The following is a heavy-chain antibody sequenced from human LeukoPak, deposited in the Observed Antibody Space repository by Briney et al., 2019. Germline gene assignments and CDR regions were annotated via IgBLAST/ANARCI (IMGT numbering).Heavy chain of an antibody. D-gene: IGHD2-2*01. CDR3: ARGGRCSSTSCYQGYYYYYYGMDV. J-gene: IGHJ6*02. CDR2: INHSGST. V-gene: IGHV4-34*01. Sequence: SETLSLTCAVYGGSFSGYYWSWIRQPPGKGLEWIGEINHSGSTNYNPSLKSRVTISVDTSKNQFSLKLSSVTAADTAVYYCARGGRCSSTSCYQGYYYYYYGMDVWGQGTTVTVSS. CDR1: GGSFSGYY.